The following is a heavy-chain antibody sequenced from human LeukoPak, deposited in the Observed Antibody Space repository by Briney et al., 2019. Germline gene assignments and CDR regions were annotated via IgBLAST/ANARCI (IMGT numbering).Heavy chain of an antibody. V-gene: IGHV4-34*01. Sequence: PSETLSLTCTVSGGSISSYYWSWIRQPPGKGLEWIGEINHSGSTNYNPSLKSRVTISVDTSKNQFSLKLSSVTAADTAVYYCASIRGITIFGVVIKGSSWGQGTLVTVSS. CDR2: INHSGST. J-gene: IGHJ5*02. D-gene: IGHD3-3*01. CDR3: ASIRGITIFGVVIKGSS. CDR1: GGSISSYY.